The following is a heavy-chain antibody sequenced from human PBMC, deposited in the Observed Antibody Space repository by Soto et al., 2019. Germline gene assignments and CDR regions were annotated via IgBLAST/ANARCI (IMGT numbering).Heavy chain of an antibody. CDR2: ISGSGGST. V-gene: IGHV3-23*01. Sequence: GGSLRLSCAASGFTFSSYAMSWVRQAPGKGLEWVSAISGSGGSTYYADSVKGRFTISRDNSKNTLYLQMNSLRAEDTAVYYCARDRTVRVPEYLLDPWGQGTLVTVSS. J-gene: IGHJ5*02. CDR1: GFTFSSYA. D-gene: IGHD2-2*01. CDR3: ARDRTVRVPEYLLDP.